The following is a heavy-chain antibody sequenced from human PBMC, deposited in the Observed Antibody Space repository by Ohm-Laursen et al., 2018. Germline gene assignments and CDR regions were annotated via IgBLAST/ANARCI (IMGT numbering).Heavy chain of an antibody. CDR2: ISYDGSNE. V-gene: IGHV3-30*18. J-gene: IGHJ2*01. D-gene: IGHD3-16*01. CDR1: GFTFSSYG. Sequence: SLRLSCAAPGFTFSSYGMHWVRQAPGKGLDWVAVISYDGSNEYYADSVKGRFTISRDNSKNTLYLQMNSLRAEDTAVYYCAKDPRKFGVRRTSDWHFDLWGRGTLVTVSS. CDR3: AKDPRKFGVRRTSDWHFDL.